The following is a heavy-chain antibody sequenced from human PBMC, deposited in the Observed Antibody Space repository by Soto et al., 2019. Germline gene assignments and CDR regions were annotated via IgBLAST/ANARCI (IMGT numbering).Heavy chain of an antibody. V-gene: IGHV3-21*01. CDR3: ARTISQDYMDV. CDR2: ISSSSSYI. J-gene: IGHJ6*03. CDR1: GFTFSSYS. Sequence: SLRLSCAASGFTFSSYSMNWVRQAPGKGLEWVSSISSSSSYIYYADSVKGRFTISRDNAKNSLYLQMSSLRAEDTAVYYCARTISQDYMDVWGKGTTVTVSS.